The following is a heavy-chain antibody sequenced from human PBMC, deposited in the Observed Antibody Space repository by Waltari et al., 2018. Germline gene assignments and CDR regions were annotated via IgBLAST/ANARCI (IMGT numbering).Heavy chain of an antibody. V-gene: IGHV4-4*09. Sequence: QVQLQESGPGLVKPSETLSLTCTVSGGSISSYYWSWIRQPPGKGLEWIGYIYTSGSTNYNPSRKSRVTISVDTSKNQFSLKLSSVTAADTAVYYCARGSSGGDFDYWGQGTLVTVSS. D-gene: IGHD6-19*01. J-gene: IGHJ4*02. CDR1: GGSISSYY. CDR2: IYTSGST. CDR3: ARGSSGGDFDY.